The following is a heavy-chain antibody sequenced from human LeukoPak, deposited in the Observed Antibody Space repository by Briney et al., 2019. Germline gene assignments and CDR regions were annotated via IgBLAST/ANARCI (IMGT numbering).Heavy chain of an antibody. D-gene: IGHD2-2*01. Sequence: GGSLRLSCAASGFAFSSYNMKWVRQAPGKGLEWVSFISTTSTYIYYADSVKGRFTVSRNNSKNLLYLQMDSLRVEDTAVYYCARAGTCSSTSCDGGIEYWGQGTLVTVSS. J-gene: IGHJ4*02. CDR1: GFAFSSYN. V-gene: IGHV3-21*06. CDR3: ARAGTCSSTSCDGGIEY. CDR2: ISTTSTYI.